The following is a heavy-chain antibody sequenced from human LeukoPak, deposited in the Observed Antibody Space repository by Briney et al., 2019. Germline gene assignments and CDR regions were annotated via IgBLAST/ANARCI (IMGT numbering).Heavy chain of an antibody. J-gene: IGHJ4*02. CDR3: TRHNYQFDFDS. CDR1: GYSFTDYY. V-gene: IGHV1-2*02. CDR2: INPKSGDT. D-gene: IGHD3-10*01. Sequence: ASVKVSCKAYGYSFTDYYLHWMRQVPGQSLEWMGWINPKSGDTKYGQKFQGRVDMTRDTSISTIYMELSSLRSDDTAVYYCTRHNYQFDFDSWGQGTLVTVSS.